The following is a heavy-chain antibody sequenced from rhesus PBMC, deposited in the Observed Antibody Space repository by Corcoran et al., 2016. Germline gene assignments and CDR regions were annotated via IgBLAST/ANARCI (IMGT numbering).Heavy chain of an antibody. D-gene: IGHD1-44*01. V-gene: IGHV2-95*01. Sequence: QVTLKESGPALVKATQTLTLTCTFSGFAFTASGTGGGWIRQPPGKALELLSNIYRNDNKYYSTSLKRRLTISRDTDKNQIFLTMTDMDPLDTATYYCARVMGLYWYFELWGPGTPVTISS. J-gene: IGHJ2*01. CDR3: ARVMGLYWYFEL. CDR2: IYRNDNK. CDR1: GFAFTASGTG.